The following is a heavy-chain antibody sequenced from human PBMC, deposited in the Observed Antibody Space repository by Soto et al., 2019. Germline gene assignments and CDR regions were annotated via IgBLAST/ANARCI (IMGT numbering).Heavy chain of an antibody. Sequence: LRLSCAASGFTFSSYAMSWVHQAPGKGLEWVSAISGSGGSTYYADSVKGRFTISRDNSKNTLYLQMNSLRAEDTAVYYCAKEPWSSGYYYDYWGQGTLVTVSS. CDR1: GFTFSSYA. CDR2: ISGSGGST. D-gene: IGHD3-22*01. V-gene: IGHV3-23*01. CDR3: AKEPWSSGYYYDY. J-gene: IGHJ4*02.